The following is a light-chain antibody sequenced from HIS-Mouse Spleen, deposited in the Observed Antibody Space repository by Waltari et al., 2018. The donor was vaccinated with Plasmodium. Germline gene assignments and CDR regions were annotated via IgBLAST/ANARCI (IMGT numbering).Light chain of an antibody. CDR3: QQYNNWSFT. Sequence: IVMTQSTATQSVSPGERATLPCRASQSVSSNLAWYQQKPGQAPRLLIYGASTRATGIPARFRGSGSGTEFTLTISSLQSEDFAVYYCQQYNNWSFTFGPGTKVDIK. V-gene: IGKV3-15*01. CDR2: GAS. J-gene: IGKJ3*01. CDR1: QSVSSN.